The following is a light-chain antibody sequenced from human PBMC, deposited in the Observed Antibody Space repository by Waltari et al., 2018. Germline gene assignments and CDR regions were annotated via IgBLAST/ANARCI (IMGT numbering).Light chain of an antibody. CDR3: NSRDSSGNLRL. Sequence: SSKLTQDPAVSVALGQTVRITCQGDSLRSYYASWYQQKAGQAPVLVMFGKNNRPSGIPDRFSGSSSGNTASLTITGVQAEDESDYYCNSRDSSGNLRLFGGGTKLTVL. CDR1: SLRSYY. V-gene: IGLV3-19*01. J-gene: IGLJ3*02. CDR2: GKN.